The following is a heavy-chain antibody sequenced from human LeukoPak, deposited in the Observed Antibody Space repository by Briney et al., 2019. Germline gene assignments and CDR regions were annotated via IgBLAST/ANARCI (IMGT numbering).Heavy chain of an antibody. CDR3: AKKSGKFDY. V-gene: IGHV3-43*02. CDR2: ISADGGST. J-gene: IGHJ4*02. CDR1: LLYFDDSA. Sequence: GGSLRLSCVASLLYFDDSAMHGVRQAPGKGLEWVSLISADGGSTFSADSVKGRFSISRDNSKHSLYLQMNSLRSEDTAMYYCAKKSGKFDYWGQGTLVAVSS.